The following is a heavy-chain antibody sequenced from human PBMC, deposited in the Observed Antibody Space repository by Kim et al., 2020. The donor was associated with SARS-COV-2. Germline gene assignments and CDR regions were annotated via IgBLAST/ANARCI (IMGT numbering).Heavy chain of an antibody. J-gene: IGHJ4*02. CDR2: SDSRT. Sequence: SDSRTFRAGSVKGRFTSSRDNSMNMLYLQMDSVRVEDSAIYYCSRGVGDYWGQGTQVTVSS. CDR3: SRGVGDY. D-gene: IGHD3-16*01. V-gene: IGHV3-23*01.